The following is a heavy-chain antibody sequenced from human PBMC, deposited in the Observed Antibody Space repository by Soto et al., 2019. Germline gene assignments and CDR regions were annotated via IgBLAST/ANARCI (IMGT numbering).Heavy chain of an antibody. CDR3: ARGRGANVLRYFEGDAFDI. CDR1: GYTFTSYD. CDR2: MNPNSGNT. J-gene: IGHJ3*02. D-gene: IGHD3-9*01. V-gene: IGHV1-8*01. Sequence: ASVKVSCKASGYTFTSYDINWVRQATGQGLEWMGWMNPNSGNTGYAQKFQGRVTITTDTSMSTAYMELSSLRSEDTAVYYCARGRGANVLRYFEGDAFDIWGKGTMVTVSS.